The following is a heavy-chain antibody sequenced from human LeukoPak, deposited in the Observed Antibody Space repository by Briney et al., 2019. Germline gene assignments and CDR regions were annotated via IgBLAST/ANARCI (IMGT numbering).Heavy chain of an antibody. V-gene: IGHV4-61*02. D-gene: IGHD2-21*01. Sequence: SETLSLTCTVSGGSISSGSYYWSWIRQPAGTGLEWIGRIYTSGSHNYNPSLKNRVTISVDTSKNQFSLKLSSVTAADTAVYYCARDYCGGDCYLDNWFDPWGQGTLVTVS. J-gene: IGHJ5*02. CDR1: GGSISSGSYY. CDR2: IYTSGSH. CDR3: ARDYCGGDCYLDNWFDP.